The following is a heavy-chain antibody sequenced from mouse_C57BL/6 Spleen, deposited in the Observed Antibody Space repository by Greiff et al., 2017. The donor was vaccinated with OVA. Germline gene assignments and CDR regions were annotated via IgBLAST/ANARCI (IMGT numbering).Heavy chain of an antibody. J-gene: IGHJ2*01. Sequence: EVQRVESGPGLVKPSQSLSLTCSVTGYSITSGYYWNWIRQFPGNKLEWMGYISYDGSNNYNPSLKNRISITRDTSKNQFFLKLNSVTTEDTATYYCARSGGHYFDYWGQGTTLTVSS. CDR3: ARSGGHYFDY. V-gene: IGHV3-6*01. CDR1: GYSITSGYY. CDR2: ISYDGSN. D-gene: IGHD1-1*02.